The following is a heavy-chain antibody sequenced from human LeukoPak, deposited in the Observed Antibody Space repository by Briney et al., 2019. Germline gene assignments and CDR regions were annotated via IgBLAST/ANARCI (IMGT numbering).Heavy chain of an antibody. D-gene: IGHD3-3*01. CDR1: GGTFSSYA. CDR2: IIPIFGTA. Sequence: SVKVSCKASGGTFSSYAISWVRQAPGQGLEWMGGIIPIFGTANYAQKFQGRVTITADESTSTAYMELRSLRSDDTAVYYCARVNYDFWSGYFSWSDPWGQGTLVTVSS. J-gene: IGHJ5*02. CDR3: ARVNYDFWSGYFSWSDP. V-gene: IGHV1-69*13.